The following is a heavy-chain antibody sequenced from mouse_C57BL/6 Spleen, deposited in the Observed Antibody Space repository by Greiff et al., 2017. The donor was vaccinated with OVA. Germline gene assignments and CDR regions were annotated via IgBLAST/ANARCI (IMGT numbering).Heavy chain of an antibody. V-gene: IGHV1-4*01. J-gene: IGHJ3*01. D-gene: IGHD2-3*01. CDR1: GYTFTSYT. Sequence: VQLQQSGAELARPGASVKMSCKASGYTFTSYTMHWVKQRPGQGLEWIGYINPSSGYTKYNQKFKDKATLTADKSSSTAYMQLSSLTSEDSAVYYGARDGYYDWCSVWGQGTLLTVSA. CDR3: ARDGYYDWCSV. CDR2: INPSSGYT.